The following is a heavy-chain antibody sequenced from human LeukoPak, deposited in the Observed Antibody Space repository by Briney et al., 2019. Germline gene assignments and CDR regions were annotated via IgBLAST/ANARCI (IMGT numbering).Heavy chain of an antibody. CDR2: IYYSGST. J-gene: IGHJ4*02. CDR3: ARDANLYYYDSSGYYWSYFDY. V-gene: IGHV4-59*01. CDR1: GGSISSYY. Sequence: SQTLSLTCTVSGGSISSYYWSWMRQPPGKRLEWSGYIYYSGSTNYNPSLKSRVTISVDTSKNQFSLKLSSGTAADTAVYYCARDANLYYYDSSGYYWSYFDYWGQGTLVTVSS. D-gene: IGHD3-22*01.